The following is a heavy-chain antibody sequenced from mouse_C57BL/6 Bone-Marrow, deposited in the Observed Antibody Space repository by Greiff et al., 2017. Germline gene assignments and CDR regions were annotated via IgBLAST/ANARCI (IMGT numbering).Heavy chain of an antibody. Sequence: VQLKQSGGDLVKPGGSLKLSCAASGFTFSSYGMSWVRQTPDKRLEWVATISSGGSYTYYPDSVKGRFTISRDNAKNTLYLQMSSLKSENTAMYYCARHAGGSSGYWFAYWGQGTLVTVSA. CDR1: GFTFSSYG. D-gene: IGHD3-2*02. V-gene: IGHV5-6*01. CDR2: ISSGGSYT. J-gene: IGHJ3*01. CDR3: ARHAGGSSGYWFAY.